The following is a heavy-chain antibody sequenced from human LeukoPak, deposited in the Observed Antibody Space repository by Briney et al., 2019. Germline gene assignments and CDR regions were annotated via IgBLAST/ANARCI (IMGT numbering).Heavy chain of an antibody. J-gene: IGHJ4*02. V-gene: IGHV3-23*01. CDR2: VVCNADST. CDR3: AKDSYSSSWYLTGIDY. Sequence: PGGSLRLSCTASGFTFSAYAMNWVRQAPGRGLEWVSSVVCNADSTYYAGSVKGRFTISRDNSKNTLYLQMNSLRAEDTAVYYCAKDSYSSSWYLTGIDYWGQGTLVTVSS. CDR1: GFTFSAYA. D-gene: IGHD6-13*01.